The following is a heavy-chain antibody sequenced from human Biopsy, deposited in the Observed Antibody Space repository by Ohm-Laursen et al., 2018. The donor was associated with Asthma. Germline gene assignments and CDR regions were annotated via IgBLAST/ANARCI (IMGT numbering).Heavy chain of an antibody. V-gene: IGHV3-30-3*01. D-gene: IGHD6-19*01. CDR2: ISYDGSSI. Sequence: SLRLSCTASRFTYEMHWVRQAPGKGLEWVAVISYDGSSIYYADSAKGRFTISRDNSKNTLSLQMNSLTAEDTAVYYCAREGVAGTHIEDWGQGTLVTVSS. CDR3: AREGVAGTHIED. J-gene: IGHJ4*02. CDR1: RFTYE.